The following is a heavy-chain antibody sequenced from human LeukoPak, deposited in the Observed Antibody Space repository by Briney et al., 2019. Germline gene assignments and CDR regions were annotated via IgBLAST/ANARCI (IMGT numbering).Heavy chain of an antibody. CDR1: GYTFTSYD. CDR3: AREAHYCDSSGFPPTGAFDI. Sequence: ASVKVSCKASGYTFTSYDINWVRQATGQGLEWMGWMNPNSGNTGYAQKFQGRVTITRNTSISTAYMELSSLRSEDTAVYYCAREAHYCDSSGFPPTGAFDIWGQGTMVTVSS. CDR2: MNPNSGNT. D-gene: IGHD3-22*01. V-gene: IGHV1-8*03. J-gene: IGHJ3*02.